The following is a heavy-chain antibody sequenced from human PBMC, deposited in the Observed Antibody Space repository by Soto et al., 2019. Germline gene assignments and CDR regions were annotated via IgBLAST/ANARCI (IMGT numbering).Heavy chain of an antibody. J-gene: IGHJ4*02. CDR1: GFTFSSYS. V-gene: IGHV3-21*04. CDR3: AKARCSSSTCYVPDY. Sequence: PGGSLRLSCAASGFTFSSYSMNWVRQAPGKGLEWVSSISSSSSYIYYADSVQGRFTISRDNAKNSLYLQMNSLRAEDTAMYYCAKARCSSSTCYVPDYWGQGTLVTVPS. D-gene: IGHD2-2*01. CDR2: ISSSSSYI.